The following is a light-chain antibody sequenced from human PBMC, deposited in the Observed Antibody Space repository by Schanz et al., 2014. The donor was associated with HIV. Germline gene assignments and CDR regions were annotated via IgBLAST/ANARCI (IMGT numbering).Light chain of an antibody. CDR1: QNIGKW. CDR3: QQYYDSPRT. J-gene: IGKJ1*01. V-gene: IGKV1-5*03. Sequence: DVQMTQSPTTLSASVGDRVTITCRASQNIGKWLTWYQQKPGKAPNLLIYQASSLNIGVPSRFSGSGSGTDFTLTISSLQAEDVAVYYCQQYYDSPRTFGQGTKVEIK. CDR2: QAS.